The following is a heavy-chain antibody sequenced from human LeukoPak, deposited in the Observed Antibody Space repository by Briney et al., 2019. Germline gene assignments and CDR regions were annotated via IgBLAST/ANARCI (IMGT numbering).Heavy chain of an antibody. CDR1: GGSISSSSYY. CDR2: IYYRGST. CDR3: ARGFGGNTGDDAFDI. Sequence: SETLSLTCTVSGGSISSSSYYWGWIRQPPGKGLEWIGSIYYRGSTYYNPSLKSRVTISVDTSKNQFSLKLSSVTAADTAVYYCARGFGGNTGDDAFDIWGQGTMVTVSS. D-gene: IGHD4-23*01. V-gene: IGHV4-39*07. J-gene: IGHJ3*02.